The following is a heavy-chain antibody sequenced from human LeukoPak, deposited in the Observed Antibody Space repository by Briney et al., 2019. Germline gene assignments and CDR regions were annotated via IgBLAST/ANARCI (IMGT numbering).Heavy chain of an antibody. CDR1: GFTFSSYA. CDR3: AKRGIAVAGNSHPYYFDY. CDR2: ISGSGGST. D-gene: IGHD6-19*01. V-gene: IGHV3-23*01. J-gene: IGHJ4*02. Sequence: GGSLRLSCAASGFTFSSYAMSWVRQAPGQGLEWVSAISGSGGSTYYAGSVKGRFTISRDNSKNTLYLQMNSLRAEDTAVYYCAKRGIAVAGNSHPYYFDYWGQGTLVTVSS.